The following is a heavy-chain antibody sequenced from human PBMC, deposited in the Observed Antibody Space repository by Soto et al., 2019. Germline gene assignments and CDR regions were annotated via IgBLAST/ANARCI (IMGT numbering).Heavy chain of an antibody. CDR2: IYWDDDK. CDR3: AHIFVRIGTTVTNFDY. Sequence: PTLVNPTQTLTLTCTFSGFSLSTSGVGVGWIRQPPGKALEWLALIYWDDDKRYSPSLKNRLTITKDTSKNQVVLTMTNMDPVDTATYYCAHIFVRIGTTVTNFDYWGQGTLVTVSS. V-gene: IGHV2-5*02. D-gene: IGHD4-4*01. CDR1: GFSLSTSGVG. J-gene: IGHJ4*02.